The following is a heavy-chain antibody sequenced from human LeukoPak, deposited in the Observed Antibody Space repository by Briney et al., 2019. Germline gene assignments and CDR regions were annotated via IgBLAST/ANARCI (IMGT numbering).Heavy chain of an antibody. D-gene: IGHD2-15*01. CDR3: AKGSRNCSGGSCSDY. CDR1: GYTFTSYG. V-gene: IGHV1-18*01. Sequence: GASVKVSCKASGYTFTSYGISWVRQAPGQGLEWMGWISAYNGNTNYAQKLQGRVTMTTDTSTSTAYMELRSLRSDDTAVYYCAKGSRNCSGGSCSDYWGQGTLVTVSS. J-gene: IGHJ4*02. CDR2: ISAYNGNT.